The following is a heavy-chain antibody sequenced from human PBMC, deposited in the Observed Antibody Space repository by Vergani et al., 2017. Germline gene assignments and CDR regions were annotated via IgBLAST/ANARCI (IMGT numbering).Heavy chain of an antibody. CDR2: ISGSGGST. CDR1: GFTFSSYA. CDR3: AKDDVDIVATAPTGDY. J-gene: IGHJ4*02. D-gene: IGHD5-12*01. Sequence: EVQLLESGGGLVQPGGSLRLSCAASGFTFSSYAMSWVRQAPGKGLEWVSAISGSGGSTYYADSVKGRFTISRDNSKNTLYLQMNSLRAEDTAAYYCAKDDVDIVATAPTGDYWGQGTLVTVSS. V-gene: IGHV3-23*01.